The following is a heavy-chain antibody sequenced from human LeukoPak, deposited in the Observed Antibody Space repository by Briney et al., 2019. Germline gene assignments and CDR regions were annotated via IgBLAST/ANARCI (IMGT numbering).Heavy chain of an antibody. CDR2: IYHSGRT. Sequence: PSETLSLTCAVSVGSITSNYWWSWVRQPPGKGLEWVGEIYHSGRTNYNSSLKSRVTISVDKSQNQFSLKLSSVTAADTAVYYCARNGGNSDVDDWGQGTLVTVSS. J-gene: IGHJ4*02. D-gene: IGHD4-23*01. CDR1: VGSITSNYW. V-gene: IGHV4-4*02. CDR3: ARNGGNSDVDD.